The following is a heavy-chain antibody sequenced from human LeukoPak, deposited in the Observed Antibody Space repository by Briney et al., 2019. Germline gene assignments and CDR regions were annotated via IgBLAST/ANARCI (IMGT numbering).Heavy chain of an antibody. CDR1: GYTFTSYD. V-gene: IGHV1-8*01. CDR3: ARIVGGSYYLDY. CDR2: MNPNSGNT. D-gene: IGHD1-26*01. Sequence: ASVKVSCKASGYTFTSYDINWVRQATGQGLEWMGWMNPNSGNTGYAQKFQGRVTMTRNTSISTAYMELSSLRSEDTAVYYCARIVGGSYYLDYWGQGTLVTVSS. J-gene: IGHJ4*02.